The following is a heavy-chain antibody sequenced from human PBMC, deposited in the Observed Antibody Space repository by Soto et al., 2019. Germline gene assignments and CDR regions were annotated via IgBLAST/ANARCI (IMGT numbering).Heavy chain of an antibody. V-gene: IGHV3-33*01. CDR3: ARDHAQIAARWRTHYYYYMDV. J-gene: IGHJ6*03. Sequence: QVQLVESGGGVVQPGRSLRLSCAASGFTFSSYGMHWVRQAPGKGLEWVAVIWYGGSNKYYADSVKGRFTISRDNSKNTLYLQMNSLRAEDTAVYYCARDHAQIAARWRTHYYYYMDVWGKGTTVTVSS. CDR1: GFTFSSYG. CDR2: IWYGGSNK. D-gene: IGHD6-6*01.